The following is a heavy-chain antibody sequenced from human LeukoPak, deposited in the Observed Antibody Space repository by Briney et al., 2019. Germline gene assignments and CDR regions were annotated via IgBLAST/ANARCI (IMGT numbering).Heavy chain of an antibody. CDR2: IYWNDDK. J-gene: IGHJ6*02. D-gene: IGHD3-22*01. Sequence: SGPTLVKPTQTLTLTCTFSGFSLSTSGVGVGWIRQPPGKALEWLALIYWNDDKRYSPSLKSRLTITKDTSKNQVVLTMTNMDPVDTATYYCAHIDSSGYYGTVPYYYGMDVWGQGTTVTVSS. V-gene: IGHV2-5*01. CDR1: GFSLSTSGVG. CDR3: AHIDSSGYYGTVPYYYGMDV.